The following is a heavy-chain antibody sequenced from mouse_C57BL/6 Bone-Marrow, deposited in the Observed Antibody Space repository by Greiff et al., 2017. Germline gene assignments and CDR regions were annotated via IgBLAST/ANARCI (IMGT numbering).Heavy chain of an antibody. D-gene: IGHD3-3*01. J-gene: IGHJ1*03. CDR2: ISSGGSYT. Sequence: EVKLVESGGDLVKPGGSLKLSCAASGFTFSSYGMSWVRQTPDKRLEWVATISSGGSYTYYPDSVKGRFTISRDNAKNTLYLQMSSLKSEDTAMYYWARRGTSWYVDVWGTGTTVTVSS. V-gene: IGHV5-6*02. CDR1: GFTFSSYG. CDR3: ARRGTSWYVDV.